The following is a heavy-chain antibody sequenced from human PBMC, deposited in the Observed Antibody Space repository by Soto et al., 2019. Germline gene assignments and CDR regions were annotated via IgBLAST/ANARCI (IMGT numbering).Heavy chain of an antibody. CDR3: ARGGVVATTRPSSGRALDYYNYGMDV. CDR2: INHSGST. J-gene: IGHJ6*02. Sequence: SETLSLTCAVYGGSFSGYYCSWIRQPPGKGLEWIGEINHSGSTNYNPSLKSRVTISVDTSKNQFSLKLSSVTAADTAVYYCARGGVVATTRPSSGRALDYYNYGMDVWGQGTTVTVSS. D-gene: IGHD5-12*01. V-gene: IGHV4-34*01. CDR1: GGSFSGYY.